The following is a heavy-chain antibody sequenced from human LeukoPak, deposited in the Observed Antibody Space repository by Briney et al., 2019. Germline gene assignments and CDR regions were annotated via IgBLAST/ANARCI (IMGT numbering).Heavy chain of an antibody. CDR3: ASNGYYCIEV. J-gene: IGHJ6*03. CDR1: GDSMSGTNW. Sequence: SGTLSLTCAVSGDSMSGTNWWSWVRQSPGKGLEWIGETYHDGSTNYNPSLKSRVTISVDKSKSQFSLRLTSVTAADAAVYYCASNGYYCIEVWGNGTTATVSS. D-gene: IGHD2-8*01. CDR2: TYHDGST. V-gene: IGHV4-4*02.